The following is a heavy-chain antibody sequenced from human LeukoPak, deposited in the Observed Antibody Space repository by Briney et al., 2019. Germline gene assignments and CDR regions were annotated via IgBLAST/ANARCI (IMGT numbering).Heavy chain of an antibody. CDR3: ANARGTSSSYFDL. J-gene: IGHJ2*01. V-gene: IGHV3-23*01. Sequence: GGSLRLSCAASGFTFNNYAMTWVRQAPGKGLEWVSGITGDGGGAYYTDSVKGRFTISRDNSKNTLYLQMNSLRAEDTALYYCANARGTSSSYFDLWGRGTLVTVSS. D-gene: IGHD6-6*01. CDR1: GFTFNNYA. CDR2: ITGDGGGA.